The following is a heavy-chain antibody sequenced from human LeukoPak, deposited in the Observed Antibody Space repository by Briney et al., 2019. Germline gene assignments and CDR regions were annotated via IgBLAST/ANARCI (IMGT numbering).Heavy chain of an antibody. V-gene: IGHV1-2*02. J-gene: IGHJ4*02. CDR3: AKVSKLGCTGVSCYSACDY. Sequence: ASVKVSCKASGYTFTAYYIHWVRQAPGQGLEWMGWINPNSGGTDYPQTFQGRVTMTRDTSTSTVYMDLNRLTSDDTAVYYCAKVSKLGCTGVSCYSACDYWGQGSLVTVSS. D-gene: IGHD2-8*02. CDR2: INPNSGGT. CDR1: GYTFTAYY.